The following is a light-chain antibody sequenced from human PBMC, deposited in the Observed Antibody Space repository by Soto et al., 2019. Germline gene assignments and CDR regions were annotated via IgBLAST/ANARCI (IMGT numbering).Light chain of an antibody. CDR2: IND. Sequence: QSVLTQPPSVSGTPGQRVIISCPGSRSNIGSNSVNWYQQLPGTAPKLLIYINDQRPSGVPDRFSGSTSGTSVSLAISGLXSEDEADYYCASWDDRLKGYVFGTGTKVTVL. V-gene: IGLV1-44*01. CDR3: ASWDDRLKGYV. J-gene: IGLJ1*01. CDR1: RSNIGSNS.